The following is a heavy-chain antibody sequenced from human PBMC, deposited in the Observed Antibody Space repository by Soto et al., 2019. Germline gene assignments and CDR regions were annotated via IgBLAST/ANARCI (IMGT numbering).Heavy chain of an antibody. V-gene: IGHV3-53*04. J-gene: IGHJ4*02. CDR2: IYSGGST. D-gene: IGHD3-22*01. CDR1: GFTVSSNY. CDR3: ARETPDYSSGYYYTY. Sequence: GGSLRLSCAASGFTVSSNYMSWVRQAPGKGLEWVSVIYSGGSTYYADSVKGRFTISRHNSKNTLYLQMNSLRAEDTAVYYCARETPDYSSGYYYTYWGQGTLVTVS.